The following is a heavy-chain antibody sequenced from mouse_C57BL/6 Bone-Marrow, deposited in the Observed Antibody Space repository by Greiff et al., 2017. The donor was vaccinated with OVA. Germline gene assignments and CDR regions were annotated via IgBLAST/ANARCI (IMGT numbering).Heavy chain of an antibody. D-gene: IGHD2-3*01. CDR3: ARHEDGYYASYFDY. CDR1: GYAFSSSW. Sequence: VHLVESGPELVKPGASVKISCKASGYAFSSSWMNWVKQRPGKGLEWIGRIYPGDGDTNYNGKFKGKATLTADKSSSTAYMQLSSLTSEDSAVYFCARHEDGYYASYFDYWGQGTTLTGSS. V-gene: IGHV1-82*01. J-gene: IGHJ2*01. CDR2: IYPGDGDT.